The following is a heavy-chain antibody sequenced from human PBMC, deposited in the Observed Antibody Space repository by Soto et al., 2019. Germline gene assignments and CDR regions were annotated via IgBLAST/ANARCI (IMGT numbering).Heavy chain of an antibody. J-gene: IGHJ4*02. CDR2: IIPMFGSA. CDR3: TRGSSEEMAKMNYFDF. D-gene: IGHD5-12*01. Sequence: QVQLVQSGADVQRPGSSVKVSCKVSGGIFNSYAISWVRQAPGQGLEWMGAIIPMFGSATYAQKFRGRATITADESTSTVNMELSSLGSEGTALYYCTRGSSEEMAKMNYFDFWGEGTLVTVSS. V-gene: IGHV1-69*01. CDR1: GGIFNSYA.